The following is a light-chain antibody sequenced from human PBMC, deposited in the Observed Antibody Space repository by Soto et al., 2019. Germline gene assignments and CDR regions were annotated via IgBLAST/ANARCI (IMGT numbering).Light chain of an antibody. CDR2: DNI. V-gene: IGLV1-44*01. Sequence: QPVLTQPPSASGTPGQRVTISCSGSSSNIRNNAVNWYQQFLGTAPKLLIYDNIQRPSGVPDRFSGSKSGTSASLAISGLQSEDEADYYCAAWGDNLNGWVFGGGTKLTVL. J-gene: IGLJ3*02. CDR3: AAWGDNLNGWV. CDR1: SSNIRNNA.